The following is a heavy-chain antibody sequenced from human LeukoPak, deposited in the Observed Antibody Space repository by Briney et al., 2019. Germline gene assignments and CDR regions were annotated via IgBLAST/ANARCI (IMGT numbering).Heavy chain of an antibody. CDR2: IYHSGST. Sequence: SETLSLTCTVSGYSISSGYYWGWIRQPPGKGLEWIGSIYHSGSTYYNPSLKSRVTISVDTSKNQFSLKLSSVTAADTAVYYCARHEATIFGRVNWFDPWGQGTLVTVSS. CDR3: ARHEATIFGRVNWFDP. V-gene: IGHV4-38-2*02. J-gene: IGHJ5*02. CDR1: GYSISSGYY. D-gene: IGHD3-3*01.